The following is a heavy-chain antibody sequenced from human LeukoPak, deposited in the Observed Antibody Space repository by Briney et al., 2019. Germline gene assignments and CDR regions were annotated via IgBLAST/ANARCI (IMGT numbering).Heavy chain of an antibody. J-gene: IGHJ4*02. CDR2: TYYRSKWLH. CDR3: ARNYSPDFDY. CDR1: GDSVSSNSAA. Sequence: SQTLSLTCAISGDSVSSNSAAWNWIRQSPSRGLEWLGRTYYRSKWLHDYAISVKSRITINPDTSKNQFSLQLNSVTPEDTAVYCCARNYSPDFDYWGQGTQVSVSS. D-gene: IGHD1-7*01. V-gene: IGHV6-1*01.